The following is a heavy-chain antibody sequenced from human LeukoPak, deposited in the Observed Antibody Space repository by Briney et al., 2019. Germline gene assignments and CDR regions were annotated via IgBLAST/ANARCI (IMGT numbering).Heavy chain of an antibody. Sequence: ASVKVSCKASGYTFTNYGMNWVRQAPGQGLEWMGWINTNTGNPTYAQGFTGRFVFSLDTSVSTAYLQISSLKADDTAMYYCARGDYETHGYQTRWGQGTLVTVSS. J-gene: IGHJ4*02. CDR1: GYTFTNYG. D-gene: IGHD3-22*01. CDR3: ARGDYETHGYQTR. V-gene: IGHV7-4-1*02. CDR2: INTNTGNP.